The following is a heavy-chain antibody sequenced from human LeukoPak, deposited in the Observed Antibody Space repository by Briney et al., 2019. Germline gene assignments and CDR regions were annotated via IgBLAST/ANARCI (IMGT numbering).Heavy chain of an antibody. V-gene: IGHV1-2*02. CDR1: GYTFTGYY. Sequence: ASVKVSCKASGYTFTGYYMHWVRQAPGQGLEWMGWTNPNSGGTNYAQKFQGRVTMTRDTSISTAYMELSRLRSDDTAVYYCARDTIAVAGTEFDYWGQGTLVTVSS. CDR3: ARDTIAVAGTEFDY. D-gene: IGHD6-19*01. J-gene: IGHJ4*02. CDR2: TNPNSGGT.